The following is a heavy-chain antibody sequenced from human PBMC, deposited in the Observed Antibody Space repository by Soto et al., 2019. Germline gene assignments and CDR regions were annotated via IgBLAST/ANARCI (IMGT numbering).Heavy chain of an antibody. D-gene: IGHD5-12*01. CDR3: ARRGYDYAYY. CDR2: ISTTSIYT. J-gene: IGHJ4*02. CDR1: GFTFSDYY. V-gene: IGHV3-11*03. Sequence: GGSLRLSCAASGFTFSDYYMTWIRQAPGKGLEWVSYISTTSIYTNYADSVKGRFTISRDNAKNSLYLQMNSLRAEDTAVYYCARRGYDYAYYWGQGTLVTVSS.